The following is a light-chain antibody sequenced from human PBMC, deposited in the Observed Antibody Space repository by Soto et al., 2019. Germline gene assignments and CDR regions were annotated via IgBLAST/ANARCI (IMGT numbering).Light chain of an antibody. CDR2: LSSDGSH. CDR1: SGHSSYA. J-gene: IGLJ2*01. V-gene: IGLV4-69*01. Sequence: QPVLTQSPSASASLGASVKLTCTLSSGHSSYAIAWHQQQPEKGPRYLMKLSSDGSHSKGDGIPDRFSGSSSGAERYLTISRLQSEDEADYSCQTWDTGARVVFGGGTKLTVL. CDR3: QTWDTGARVV.